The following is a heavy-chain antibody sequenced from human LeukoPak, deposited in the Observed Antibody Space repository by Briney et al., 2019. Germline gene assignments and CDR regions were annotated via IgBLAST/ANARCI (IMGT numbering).Heavy chain of an antibody. CDR1: GFTFSSYS. V-gene: IGHV3-21*01. CDR3: ARDPVVVVPAAINYMDV. CDR2: ISSSSSYI. D-gene: IGHD2-2*01. J-gene: IGHJ6*03. Sequence: GGSLRLSCAASGFTFSSYSMNWVRQAPGKGLEWVSSISSSSSYIYYADSVKGRLTISRDNAKNSLYLQMNSLRAEDTAVYYCARDPVVVVPAAINYMDVWGKGTTVTVSS.